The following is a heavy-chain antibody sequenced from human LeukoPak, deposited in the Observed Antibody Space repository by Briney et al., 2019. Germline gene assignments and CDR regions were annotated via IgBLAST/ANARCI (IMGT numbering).Heavy chain of an antibody. CDR3: AKQRGTAMVGYYFDY. Sequence: GGSLRLSCAASGFTFSSCAMSWVRQAPGKGLEWVSAISGSGGSTYYADSVKGRFTISRDNSKNTLYLQMNSLRAEDTAVYYCAKQRGTAMVGYYFDYWGQGTLVTVSS. CDR2: ISGSGGST. CDR1: GFTFSSCA. D-gene: IGHD5-18*01. V-gene: IGHV3-23*01. J-gene: IGHJ4*02.